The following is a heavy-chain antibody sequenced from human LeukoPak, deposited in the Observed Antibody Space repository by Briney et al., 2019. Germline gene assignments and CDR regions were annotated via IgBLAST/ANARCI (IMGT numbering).Heavy chain of an antibody. Sequence: GASVKVSCKASGGTFSSYAISWVRQAPGQGLEWMGGIIPIFGTANYAQKFQGRVTITTDESTSTAYMELSSLRSEDTAAYYCASNEPAARYYYYYYMDVWGKGTTVTVSS. CDR1: GGTFSSYA. J-gene: IGHJ6*03. V-gene: IGHV1-69*05. CDR3: ASNEPAARYYYYYYMDV. CDR2: IIPIFGTA. D-gene: IGHD2-2*01.